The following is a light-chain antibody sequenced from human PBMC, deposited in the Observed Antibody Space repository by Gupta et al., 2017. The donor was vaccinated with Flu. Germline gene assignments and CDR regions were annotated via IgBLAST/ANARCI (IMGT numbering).Light chain of an antibody. Sequence: SIAISCTGSSSDVGGYNYVSWYQHHPGKAPNLVISEVSNRPSGVSNRFSGSKSGNTASLTISGLQAEDEAYYYCSSYTSSSNKLFGGGTKLTVL. CDR3: SSYTSSSNKL. CDR1: SSDVGGYNY. J-gene: IGLJ3*02. CDR2: EVS. V-gene: IGLV2-14*01.